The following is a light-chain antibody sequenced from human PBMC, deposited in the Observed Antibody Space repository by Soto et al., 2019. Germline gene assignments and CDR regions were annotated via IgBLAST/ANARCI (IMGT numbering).Light chain of an antibody. CDR1: QGISTY. Sequence: KMYQSPSTVSASVGDRVTITCRASQGISTYLNWYQQKPGKAPKLLIYAASSLQSGVPSRFSGSGSETDFTLTISSLQPEDFATYSCQQSYSTTWTFGQRTKVAIK. CDR2: AAS. V-gene: IGKV1-39*01. J-gene: IGKJ1*01. CDR3: QQSYSTTWT.